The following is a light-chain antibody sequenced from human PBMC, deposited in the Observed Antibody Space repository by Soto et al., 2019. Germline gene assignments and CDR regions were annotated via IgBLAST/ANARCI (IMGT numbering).Light chain of an antibody. Sequence: QSALTQPASVSGSPGQSITISCTGTSSDVGGYNFVSWYQQRPGKAPKLMIYDVSNRPSGVSDRFSGSKSGNTASLTISGLRTEDEAEYYCSSYTSNNSFYVFGTGTKVT. CDR3: SSYTSNNSFYV. CDR2: DVS. CDR1: SSDVGGYNF. J-gene: IGLJ1*01. V-gene: IGLV2-14*03.